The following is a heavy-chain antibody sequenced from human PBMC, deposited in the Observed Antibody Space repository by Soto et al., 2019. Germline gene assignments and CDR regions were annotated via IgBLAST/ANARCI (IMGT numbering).Heavy chain of an antibody. CDR1: GFTFSSYA. CDR2: ISGSGGST. D-gene: IGHD6-13*01. CDR3: ARNERIAAAGTY. Sequence: GGSLRLSCAASGFTFSSYAMSWVRQAPGKGLEWVSAISGSGGSTYYADSVKGRFTISRDNSKNTLYLQMNSLRAKDTAVYYCARNERIAAAGTYWGQGTMVTVSS. J-gene: IGHJ4*02. V-gene: IGHV3-23*01.